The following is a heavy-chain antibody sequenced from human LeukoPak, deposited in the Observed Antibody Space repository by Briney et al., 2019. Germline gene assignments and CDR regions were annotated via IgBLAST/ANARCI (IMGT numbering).Heavy chain of an antibody. J-gene: IGHJ4*02. V-gene: IGHV4-59*01. CDR2: INYSGTT. D-gene: IGHD3-3*01. CDR1: GGSITSYH. Sequence: MPSETLSLTCTVSGGSITSYHWSWIRQSPGKGLEWIGYINYSGTTNYNPSLKSRATMSVDTSKKQFSLRLISVTAADTAVYYCVSGRWSGYYFDTWGQGTRVTVSS. CDR3: VSGRWSGYYFDT.